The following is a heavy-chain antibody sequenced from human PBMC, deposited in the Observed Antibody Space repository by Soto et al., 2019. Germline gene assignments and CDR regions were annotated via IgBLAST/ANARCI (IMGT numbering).Heavy chain of an antibody. CDR2: IQQDGSEK. Sequence: EVQLVESGGGLVQPGGSLRLSCAVSGFTFTSYSMSWVRQAPGEGLEWVANIQQDGSEKYYVDSVKGRFTISRDNAKNSLYVKIKSLRPEDRALYYCGRVLPGYCPPPPRNTHFDYGARGPRAPFSS. V-gene: IGHV3-7*03. J-gene: IGHJ4*02. CDR1: GFTFTSYS. D-gene: IGHD2-15*01. CDR3: GRVLPGYCPPPPRNTHFDY.